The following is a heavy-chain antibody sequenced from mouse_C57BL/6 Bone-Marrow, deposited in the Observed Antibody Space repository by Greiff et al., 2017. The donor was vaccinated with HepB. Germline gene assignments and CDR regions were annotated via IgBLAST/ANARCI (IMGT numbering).Heavy chain of an antibody. CDR2: INPGSGGT. Sequence: QVQLQQSGAELVRPGPSVKVSCKASGYAFTNYLIEWVKQRPGQGLEWIGVINPGSGGTNYNEKFKGKATLTADKSSSTAYVQLSSLTSEDSAVYFCARSRGFAYWGQGTLVTVSA. CDR1: GYAFTNYL. V-gene: IGHV1-54*01. J-gene: IGHJ3*01. CDR3: ARSRGFAY.